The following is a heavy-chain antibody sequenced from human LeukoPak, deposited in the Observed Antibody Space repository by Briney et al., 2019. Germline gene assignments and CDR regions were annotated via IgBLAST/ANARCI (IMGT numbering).Heavy chain of an antibody. V-gene: IGHV4-34*01. CDR2: INHSGST. CDR1: GGSFSGYY. J-gene: IGHJ4*02. Sequence: KPSETLSLTCAVYGGSFSGYYWSWIRQPPGKGLEWIGEINHSGSTNYNPSLKSRVTISVDTSKNQFSLKLSSVTAADTAVYYCARGRTYDYVWGSYRRGPLDYWGQGTLVTVSS. D-gene: IGHD3-16*02. CDR3: ARGRTYDYVWGSYRRGPLDY.